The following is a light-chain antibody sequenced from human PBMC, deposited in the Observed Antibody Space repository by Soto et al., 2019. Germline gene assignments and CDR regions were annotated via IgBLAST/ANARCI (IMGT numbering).Light chain of an antibody. CDR3: QQYDNLLFT. CDR2: DAS. V-gene: IGKV1-33*01. J-gene: IGKJ4*01. CDR1: QDISNY. Sequence: DIPMTQSPSSLSASVGDRVTITCQASQDISNYLNWYQQKPGKAPKLLIYDASNLETGVPSRFSGSGSGPDFTFTISSLQPQDIATYYCQQYDNLLFTFGGGTKVEIK.